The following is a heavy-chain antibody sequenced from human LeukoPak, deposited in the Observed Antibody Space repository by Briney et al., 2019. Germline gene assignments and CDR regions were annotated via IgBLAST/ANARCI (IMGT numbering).Heavy chain of an antibody. CDR1: GGSISSSNW. CDR3: ARDSGSTAYGDNGVDY. J-gene: IGHJ4*02. V-gene: IGHV4-4*02. CDR2: IYHSGST. D-gene: IGHD4/OR15-4a*01. Sequence: SGTLSLTCAVSGGSISSSNWWSWVRQPPGKGLEWSGEIYHSGSTNYNPSLKSRVTISVDKSKNQFSLKLTYVTAADTAAYYCARDSGSTAYGDNGVDYWGQGTLVTVSS.